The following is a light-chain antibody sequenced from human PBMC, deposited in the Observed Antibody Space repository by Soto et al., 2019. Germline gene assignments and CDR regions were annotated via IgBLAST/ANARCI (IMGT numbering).Light chain of an antibody. J-gene: IGKJ1*01. CDR3: QQYGRSPTT. CDR1: QSVSSN. V-gene: IGKV3-20*01. Sequence: PGERATLSCRASQSVSSNLAWYRQTPGQAPRLLIYGASTRATDTPARFSGSGSGTDFTLTISRVEPADFAVYYCQQYGRSPTTFGQGTKVEIK. CDR2: GAS.